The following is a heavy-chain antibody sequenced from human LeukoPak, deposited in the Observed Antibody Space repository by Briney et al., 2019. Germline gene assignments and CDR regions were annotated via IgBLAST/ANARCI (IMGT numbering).Heavy chain of an antibody. CDR3: ARGLGSTYPGDYYYYGMDV. D-gene: IGHD2-15*01. CDR2: ISSSSSTI. Sequence: PGGSLRLSCAASGFTFSSYSMNWVRQAPGKGLEWVSYISSSSSTIYYADSVKGRFTISRDNAKNSLYLQMNSLRDEDTAVYYCARGLGSTYPGDYYYYGMDVCGQGTTVTVSS. V-gene: IGHV3-48*02. CDR1: GFTFSSYS. J-gene: IGHJ6*02.